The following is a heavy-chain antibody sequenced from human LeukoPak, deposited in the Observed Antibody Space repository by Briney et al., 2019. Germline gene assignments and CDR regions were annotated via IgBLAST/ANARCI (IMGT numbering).Heavy chain of an antibody. Sequence: PGGSLRLSCAASGFTFSSYAMSWVRQAPGKGLEWVSSISSSSSYIYYADSVKGRFTISRDNAKNSLYLQMNSLRAEDTAVYYCARRRTMSYYYFDYWGQGTLVTVSS. CDR1: GFTFSSYA. D-gene: IGHD3-22*01. CDR3: ARRRTMSYYYFDY. J-gene: IGHJ4*02. V-gene: IGHV3-21*01. CDR2: ISSSSSYI.